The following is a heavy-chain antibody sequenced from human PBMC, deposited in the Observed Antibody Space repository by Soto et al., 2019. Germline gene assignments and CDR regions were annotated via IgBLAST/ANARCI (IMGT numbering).Heavy chain of an antibody. D-gene: IGHD3-22*01. CDR1: GVTFSSYA. Sequence: QVQLVQSGAEVKKPGSSVKVSCKASGVTFSSYAISWVRQAPGQGLEWMGGVSPIFGTANYAQTFQGRVTITADESTSTAYMELSSLISEDKAVYYCARGWDDDSSGYYDYWGQGTLVTVSS. V-gene: IGHV1-69*01. CDR3: ARGWDDDSSGYYDY. J-gene: IGHJ4*02. CDR2: VSPIFGTA.